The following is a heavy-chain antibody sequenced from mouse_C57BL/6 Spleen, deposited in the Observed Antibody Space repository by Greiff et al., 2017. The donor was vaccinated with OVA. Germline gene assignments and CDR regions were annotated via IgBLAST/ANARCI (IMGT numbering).Heavy chain of an antibody. CDR3: ARGSSYVVDYIDY. CDR1: GFTFSSYA. CDR2: ISDGGSYT. Sequence: EVQRVESGGGLVKPGGSLKLSCAASGFTFSSYAMSWVRQTPEKRLEWVATISDGGSYTYYPDNVKGRFTISRDNAKNNLYLQMSHLKSEETDMYNGARGSSYVVDYIDYWGQGTTLTVSS. J-gene: IGHJ2*01. D-gene: IGHD1-1*01. V-gene: IGHV5-4*01.